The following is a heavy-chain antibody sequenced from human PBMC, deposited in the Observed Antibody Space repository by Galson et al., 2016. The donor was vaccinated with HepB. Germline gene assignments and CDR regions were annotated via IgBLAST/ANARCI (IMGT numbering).Heavy chain of an antibody. Sequence: QSGAEVKEPGESLKISCEASGYSFTTFWIGWVRQMPGKGLEWMGVINPGDSDTRYSPTFQGQVTISADKSIRTAYLQWGSLGATDTAIYWCARRKDAVMVTRNSDGMDVWGQGTTVTVAS. J-gene: IGHJ6*02. D-gene: IGHD2-21*02. CDR1: GYSFTTFW. CDR3: ARRKDAVMVTRNSDGMDV. CDR2: INPGDSDT. V-gene: IGHV5-51*01.